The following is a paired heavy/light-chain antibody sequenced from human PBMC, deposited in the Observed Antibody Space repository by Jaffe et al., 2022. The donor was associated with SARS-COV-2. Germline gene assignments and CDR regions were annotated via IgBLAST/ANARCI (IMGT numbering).Heavy chain of an antibody. Sequence: QVQLVQSGSELKKPGASVKVSCKASGYTFTSYAMNWVRQAPGQGLEWMGWINTNTGNPTYAQGFTGRFVFSLDTSVSTAYLQISSLKAEDTAVYYCASYGGVLRFLEWLEPLDYWGQGTLVTVSS. V-gene: IGHV7-4-1*02. CDR3: ASYGGVLRFLEWLEPLDY. CDR2: INTNTGNP. CDR1: GYTFTSYA. D-gene: IGHD3-3*01. J-gene: IGHJ4*02.
Light chain of an antibody. CDR1: SSDVGGYNY. V-gene: IGLV2-14*01. CDR3: SSYTSSSTLEVV. J-gene: IGLJ2*01. Sequence: QSALTQPASVSGSPGQSITISCTGTSSDVGGYNYVSWYQQHPGKAPKLMIYEVSNRPSGVPDRFSGSKSGNTASLTISGLQAEDEADYYCSSYTSSSTLEVVFGGGTKLTVL. CDR2: EVS.